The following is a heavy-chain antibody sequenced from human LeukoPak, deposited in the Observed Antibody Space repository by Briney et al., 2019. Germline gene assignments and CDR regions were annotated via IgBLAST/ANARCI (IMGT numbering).Heavy chain of an antibody. CDR3: ASEQLGIDAFDI. CDR2: IYSGGST. CDR1: GFTVSSNY. J-gene: IGHJ3*02. V-gene: IGHV3-66*02. Sequence: RPGGSLRLSCAASGFTVSSNYMSWVRQAPGKRLEWVSVIYSGGSTYYADSVKGRFTISRDNSKNTLYLQMNSLRAEDTAVYYCASEQLGIDAFDIWGQGTMVTVSS. D-gene: IGHD7-27*01.